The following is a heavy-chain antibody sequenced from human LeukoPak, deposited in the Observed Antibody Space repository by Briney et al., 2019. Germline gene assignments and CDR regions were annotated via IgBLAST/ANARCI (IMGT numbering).Heavy chain of an antibody. V-gene: IGHV1-58*02. CDR3: AADLNGGYDYNY. J-gene: IGHJ4*02. D-gene: IGHD5-12*01. CDR1: GFTFTSSA. Sequence: SVKVSCKASGFTFTSSAMQWVRQARGQRLEWIGWIFVGSGNTNYAQKFQERVTITRDMSTSTAYMELSSLRSEDTAVYYCAADLNGGYDYNYWGQGTLVTVSS. CDR2: IFVGSGNT.